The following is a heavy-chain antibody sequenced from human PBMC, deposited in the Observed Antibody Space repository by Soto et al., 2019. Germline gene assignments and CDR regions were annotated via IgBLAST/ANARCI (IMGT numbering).Heavy chain of an antibody. CDR2: ISYDGSNK. CDR1: GFTISSYA. CDR3: ARVSNPVAASSGMDV. J-gene: IGHJ6*02. Sequence: QVQLVESEGGVVQPGRSLRLSCAASGFTISSYAMHWVRQAPGKGLEWVAVISYDGSNKYYADSVKGRFTISRDNSKNTLYLQMNSLRAEDTAVYYCARVSNPVAASSGMDVWGQGTTVTVSS. V-gene: IGHV3-30-3*01. D-gene: IGHD2-15*01.